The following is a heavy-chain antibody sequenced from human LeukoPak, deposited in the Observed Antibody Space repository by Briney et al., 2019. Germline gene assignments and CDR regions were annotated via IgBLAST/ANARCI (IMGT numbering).Heavy chain of an antibody. D-gene: IGHD2-21*02. J-gene: IGHJ4*02. Sequence: FSSYSSYIYYAGSVKGRFTISRDNAKNSLYLQMNSLRAEDTAVYYCARDFGCGGDCGVDYWGQGTLVTVSA. V-gene: IGHV3-21*04. CDR3: ARDFGCGGDCGVDY. CDR2: FSSYSSYI.